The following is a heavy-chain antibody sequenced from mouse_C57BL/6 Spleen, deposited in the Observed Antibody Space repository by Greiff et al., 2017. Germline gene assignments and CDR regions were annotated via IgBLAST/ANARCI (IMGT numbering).Heavy chain of an antibody. CDR3: ARSADYVDLDD. Sequence: VQLQQSGAELVRPGTSVKMSCKASGYTFTIYWIGWAKQRPGHGLEWIGDIYSGSGNTYYNAKFQGKATLTADKSSSTAYMQFSSLTSEDSAIYFWARSADYVDLDDWGQGTTLTVAS. CDR2: IYSGSGNT. J-gene: IGHJ2*01. V-gene: IGHV1-63*01. CDR1: GYTFTIYW. D-gene: IGHD2-4*01.